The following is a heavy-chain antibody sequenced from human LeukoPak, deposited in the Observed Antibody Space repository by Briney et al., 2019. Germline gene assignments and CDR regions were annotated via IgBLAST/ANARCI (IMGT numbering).Heavy chain of an antibody. CDR2: VSLTVET. Sequence: PSETLSLTCGVSVGSISSTNWWGWVRQRPGQGLEWIGEVSLTVETHYNPSLNGRDPMSLDGSRNPLSLTLPSVTAADTAIYYCSRESGAFCPFGYWGQGTLV. V-gene: IGHV4-4*02. CDR3: SRESGAFCPFGY. D-gene: IGHD1-26*01. CDR1: VGSISSTNW. J-gene: IGHJ4*02.